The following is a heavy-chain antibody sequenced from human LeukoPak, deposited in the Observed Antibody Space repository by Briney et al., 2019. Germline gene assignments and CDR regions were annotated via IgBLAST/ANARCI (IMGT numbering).Heavy chain of an antibody. Sequence: GESLKISCKGSGYRFSNYWIGWVRQMPGKGWEWMGIIFPAVSDTRYSPSFQGQVTVSADKSITNAYLQWSSLKASDTAMYYCARWVTADRGKKDAFDIWGKGTMVTVSS. CDR2: IFPAVSDT. D-gene: IGHD2-21*02. CDR1: GYRFSNYW. V-gene: IGHV5-51*01. CDR3: ARWVTADRGKKDAFDI. J-gene: IGHJ3*02.